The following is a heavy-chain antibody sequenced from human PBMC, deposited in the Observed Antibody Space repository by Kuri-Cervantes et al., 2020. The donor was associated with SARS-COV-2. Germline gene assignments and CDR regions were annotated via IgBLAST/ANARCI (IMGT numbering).Heavy chain of an antibody. CDR1: GFTFSNAW. J-gene: IGHJ4*02. D-gene: IGHD6-19*01. Sequence: GESLKISCAASGFTFSNAWMNWVRQAPGKGLEWVAVIWYDGSNKYYADSVKGRFTISRDNSKNTLYLQMNSLRAEDTAVYYCARDGGSGWYVYWGQGTLVTVSS. CDR2: IWYDGSNK. CDR3: ARDGGSGWYVY. V-gene: IGHV3-33*08.